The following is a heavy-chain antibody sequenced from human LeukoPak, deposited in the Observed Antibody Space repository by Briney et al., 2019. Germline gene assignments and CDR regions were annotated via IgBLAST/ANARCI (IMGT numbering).Heavy chain of an antibody. CDR3: AKRLSFGVAIGDFDY. D-gene: IGHD3-3*01. CDR1: GFPFFNYA. V-gene: IGHV3-23*01. Sequence: GGAPRLSFSGSGFPFFNYAMSWVRPAPGKGVGWVSALSGSGDSTYYADSVKGRFTISRDSSMETLYLQMNSLRAEDTATYFCAKRLSFGVAIGDFDYWGQGTLVTVSS. CDR2: LSGSGDST. J-gene: IGHJ4*02.